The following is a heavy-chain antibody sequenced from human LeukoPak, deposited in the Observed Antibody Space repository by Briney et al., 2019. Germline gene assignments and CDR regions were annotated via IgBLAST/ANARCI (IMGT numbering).Heavy chain of an antibody. V-gene: IGHV4-39*01. CDR3: ARGTKPRVDFRGHYFDY. Sequence: SETLSLTCIVSGGPISSSNYYWGWIRQPPGKGLEWIGSIDYSGSAYYNPPLKSRVTISVDTSRKQFSLNLSSVTAADTAMYYCARGTKPRVDFRGHYFDYWGQGTLVTVSP. J-gene: IGHJ4*02. CDR1: GGPISSSNYY. D-gene: IGHD3-3*01. CDR2: IDYSGSA.